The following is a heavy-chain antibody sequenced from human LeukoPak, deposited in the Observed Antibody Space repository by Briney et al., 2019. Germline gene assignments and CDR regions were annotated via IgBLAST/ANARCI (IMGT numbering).Heavy chain of an antibody. CDR2: INPNSGGT. Sequence: GASVKVSRKASGYTFTGYYMHWVRQAPGQGLEWMGWINPNSGGTNYAQKFQGRVTMTRDTSISTAYMELSSLRSEDTAVYYCARAWDTAMVSYWFDPWGQGTLVTVSS. D-gene: IGHD5-18*01. V-gene: IGHV1-2*02. CDR1: GYTFTGYY. J-gene: IGHJ5*02. CDR3: ARAWDTAMVSYWFDP.